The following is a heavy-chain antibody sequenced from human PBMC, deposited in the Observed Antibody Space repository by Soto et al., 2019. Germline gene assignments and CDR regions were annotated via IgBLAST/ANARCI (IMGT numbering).Heavy chain of an antibody. CDR1: GFTFSSYS. D-gene: IGHD3-22*01. Sequence: PGGSLRLSCAASGFTFSSYSMNWVRQAPGKGLEWVSSISSSSSYIYYADSVKGRFTISRDNAKNSLYLQMNSLRAEDTAVYYCARDRVPHYYDSTDWFDPWGQGTLVTVSS. CDR2: ISSSSSYI. J-gene: IGHJ5*02. V-gene: IGHV3-21*01. CDR3: ARDRVPHYYDSTDWFDP.